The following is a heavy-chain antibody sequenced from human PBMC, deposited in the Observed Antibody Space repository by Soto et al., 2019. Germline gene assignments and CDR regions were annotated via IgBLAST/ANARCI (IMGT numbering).Heavy chain of an antibody. V-gene: IGHV1-18*01. CDR3: ARDWLGIDY. CDR2: INPYNGNT. D-gene: IGHD3-10*01. Sequence: QVQLVQSGAEVKKPGASVKVSCKASGYTFTSYGISWVRQAPGQGLEWMGWINPYNGNTNYAQKLQGRVIMTTDTSTTTASMELRSLRSDDTAVYYCARDWLGIDYWGQGTLVTVSS. CDR1: GYTFTSYG. J-gene: IGHJ4*02.